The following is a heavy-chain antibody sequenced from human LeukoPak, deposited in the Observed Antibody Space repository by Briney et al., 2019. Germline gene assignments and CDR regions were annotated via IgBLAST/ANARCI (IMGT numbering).Heavy chain of an antibody. CDR2: TYYMSKWYN. V-gene: IGHV6-1*01. CDR1: GDSDSSNSVA. CDR3: VRDGFHRLDY. D-gene: IGHD2/OR15-2a*01. Sequence: SQTLSLTCAISGDSDSSNSVAWNWIRQSPSRGLEWLGRTYYMSKWYNDYAVSVKSRITINPDTSKNQFSLQLNSVTPEDTAVYFCVRDGFHRLDYWGQGTLVTVSS. J-gene: IGHJ4*02.